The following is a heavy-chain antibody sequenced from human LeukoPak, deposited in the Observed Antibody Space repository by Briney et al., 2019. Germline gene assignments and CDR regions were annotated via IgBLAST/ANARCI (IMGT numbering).Heavy chain of an antibody. CDR2: IYSGGST. V-gene: IGHV3-53*01. CDR3: TTDYSAYYYDSSGGNDAFDI. Sequence: GGSLRLSCAASGFTVSSNYMSWVRQAPGKGLEWVSVIYSGGSTYYADSVKGRFTISRDNSKNTLYLQMNSLRAEDTAVYYCTTDYSAYYYDSSGGNDAFDIWGQGTMVTVSS. D-gene: IGHD3-22*01. J-gene: IGHJ3*02. CDR1: GFTVSSNY.